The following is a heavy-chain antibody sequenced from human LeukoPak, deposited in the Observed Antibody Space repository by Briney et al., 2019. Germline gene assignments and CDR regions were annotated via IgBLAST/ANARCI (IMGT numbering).Heavy chain of an antibody. J-gene: IGHJ4*02. Sequence: GGSLRLSCAASGLTFSSSWMDWVRQAPGKGLEWVASINPDGNKKYSADSAKGRFTISRDNAENSLYLHMNSLRVEDTAFYYCARDLAYSRLDYWGQGRLVTV. CDR3: ARDLAYSRLDY. V-gene: IGHV3-7*01. D-gene: IGHD5-18*01. CDR1: GLTFSSSW. CDR2: INPDGNKK.